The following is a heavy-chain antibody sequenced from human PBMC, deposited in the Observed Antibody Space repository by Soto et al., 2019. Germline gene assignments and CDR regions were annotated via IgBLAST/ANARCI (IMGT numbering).Heavy chain of an antibody. V-gene: IGHV2-5*02. CDR2: IYWDDSK. J-gene: IGHJ4*01. CDR1: GFSLSANGVG. Sequence: QITLKESGPTLVKPTQTLTLTCTFSGFSLSANGVGVGWIRQPPGKALEWLALIYWDDSKEYSPSLKSRLTITKDTSRNEVVLTMTNMDPVDTATYYCAKKGGGDYVLGYWGHGTLVTVSS. CDR3: AKKGGGDYVLGY. D-gene: IGHD4-17*01.